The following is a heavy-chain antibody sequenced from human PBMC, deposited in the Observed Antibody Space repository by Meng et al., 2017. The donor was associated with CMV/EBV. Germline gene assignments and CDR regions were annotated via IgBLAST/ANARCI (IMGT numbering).Heavy chain of an antibody. V-gene: IGHV3-66*02. J-gene: IGHJ4*02. CDR3: ARGEQPGTFFDY. CDR1: GFTVSSNY. CDR2: IYSGGST. Sequence: GESLKISCAASGFTVSSNYMSWVRQAPGKGLEWVSAIYSGGSTYYADSVKGRFTISRDNSKNTLYLQMNSLRAEDTAVYYCARGEQPGTFFDYWGQGTLVTVSS. D-gene: IGHD1-26*01.